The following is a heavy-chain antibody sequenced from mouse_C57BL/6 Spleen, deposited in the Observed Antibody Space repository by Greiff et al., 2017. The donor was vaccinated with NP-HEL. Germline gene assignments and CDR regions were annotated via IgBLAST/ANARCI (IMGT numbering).Heavy chain of an antibody. Sequence: EVQLVESGGGLVKPGGSLKLSCAASGFTFSSYTMSWVRQTPEKRLEWVATISGGGGNTYYPDSVKGRFTITRDNASNTLYLQMRRLRSQNTALYYSARHRGDGYPLDYYAMDYWGQGTSVTVSS. CDR2: ISGGGGNT. D-gene: IGHD2-3*01. CDR1: GFTFSSYT. CDR3: ARHRGDGYPLDYYAMDY. J-gene: IGHJ4*01. V-gene: IGHV5-9*01.